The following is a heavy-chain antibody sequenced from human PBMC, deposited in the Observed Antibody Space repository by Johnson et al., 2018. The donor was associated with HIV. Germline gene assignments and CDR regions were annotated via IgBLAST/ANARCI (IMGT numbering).Heavy chain of an antibody. CDR2: IKSKTDGGTT. Sequence: VQLVESGGGLVQPGGSLKLSCAASGFTFSGSDMHWVRQASGKGLEWVGRIKSKTDGGTTDYAAPVKGRFTISRDDSKNTLFLQMNSLRAEDMAVYYCARDGQWGSTTWYSAFDIWGQGTMVTVSS. CDR1: GFTFSGSD. D-gene: IGHD6-13*01. CDR3: ARDGQWGSTTWYSAFDI. V-gene: IGHV3-15*01. J-gene: IGHJ3*02.